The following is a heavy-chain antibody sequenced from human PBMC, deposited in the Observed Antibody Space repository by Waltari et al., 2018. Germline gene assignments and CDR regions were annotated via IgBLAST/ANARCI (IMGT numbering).Heavy chain of an antibody. V-gene: IGHV3-7*01. D-gene: IGHD4-4*01. CDR3: ARHRVTTAYYFDY. Sequence: EVQLVESGGGLVQPGGSLRLSCAASGFTFSSYWMSWVRQAPGKGLEWVANIKQDGSEKYYVDYVKGRFTISRDNAKNSLYLQMNSLRAEDTAVYYCARHRVTTAYYFDYWGQGTLVTVSS. CDR1: GFTFSSYW. J-gene: IGHJ4*02. CDR2: IKQDGSEK.